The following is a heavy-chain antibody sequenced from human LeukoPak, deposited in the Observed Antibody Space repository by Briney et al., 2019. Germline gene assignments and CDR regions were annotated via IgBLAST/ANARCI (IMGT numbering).Heavy chain of an antibody. CDR2: TYYKSKWYN. J-gene: IGHJ4*02. V-gene: IGHV6-1*01. Sequence: SQTLLLTCDISGDSVSSNSVIWNWIRQSPSRGLEWLGRTYYKSKWYNDYATSVQSRITINSDTSRNQFSLQLNSVTPEDTAVYYCARDLHGSRGEFDYWGQETLVTVSS. D-gene: IGHD3-10*01. CDR3: ARDLHGSRGEFDY. CDR1: GDSVSSNSVI.